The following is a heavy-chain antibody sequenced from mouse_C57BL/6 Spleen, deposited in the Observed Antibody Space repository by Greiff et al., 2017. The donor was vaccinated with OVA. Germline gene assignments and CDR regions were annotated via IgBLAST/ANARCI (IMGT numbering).Heavy chain of an antibody. CDR3: ARSIDYGSSTFAY. CDR2: IHPNSGST. Sequence: QVQLKQPGAELVKPGASVKLSCKASGYTFTSYWMHWVKQRPGQGLEWIGMIHPNSGSTNYNEKFKSKATLTVDKSSSTAYMQLSSLTSEDSAVYYCARSIDYGSSTFAYWGQGTLVTVSA. J-gene: IGHJ3*01. CDR1: GYTFTSYW. V-gene: IGHV1-64*01. D-gene: IGHD1-1*01.